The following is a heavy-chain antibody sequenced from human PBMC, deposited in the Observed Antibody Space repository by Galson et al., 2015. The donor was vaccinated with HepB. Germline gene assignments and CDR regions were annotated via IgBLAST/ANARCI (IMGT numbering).Heavy chain of an antibody. V-gene: IGHV3-30-3*01. Sequence: SLRLSCAASGLIFSGYTMHWVRQAPGKGLEWVADISYDGSYKDCAESVRGRFTISGDNSKNTLYLQMNSLRPDDTAIYYCARDRDYARTAGLDSWGQGTLVAVSS. CDR3: ARDRDYARTAGLDS. CDR1: GLIFSGYT. CDR2: ISYDGSYK. J-gene: IGHJ4*02. D-gene: IGHD4-17*01.